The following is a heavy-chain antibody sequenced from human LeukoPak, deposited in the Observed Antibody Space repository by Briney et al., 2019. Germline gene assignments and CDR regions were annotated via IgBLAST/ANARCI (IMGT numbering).Heavy chain of an antibody. D-gene: IGHD6-19*01. CDR3: ARVGSGWYSGDAFDI. J-gene: IGHJ3*02. V-gene: IGHV3-23*01. CDR2: ISGSGGST. CDR1: GFTFSVYS. Sequence: PGGSLRLSCAASGFTFSVYSMNWVRQAPGKGLEWVSGISGSGGSTYYGDSVKGRFTISRDNSKNTLYVQMNSLRAEDTAVYYCARVGSGWYSGDAFDIWGQGTMVTVSS.